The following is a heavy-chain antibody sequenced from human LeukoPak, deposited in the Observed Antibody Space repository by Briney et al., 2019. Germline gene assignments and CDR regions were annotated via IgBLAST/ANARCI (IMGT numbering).Heavy chain of an antibody. J-gene: IGHJ3*02. CDR1: GISISDGRYY. CDR3: ATPYCSSLSCLDVFNI. CDR2: RYYSGSA. V-gene: IGHV4-31*03. Sequence: SETLSLTCNVSGISISDGRYYWAWMRHPPGRGLEWIGYRYYSGSAKYNPSLKSRLTISIDTPENQFSLHLSSVTAADTAIYYCATPYCSSLSCLDVFNIWGQGRMVTVSS. D-gene: IGHD2-2*01.